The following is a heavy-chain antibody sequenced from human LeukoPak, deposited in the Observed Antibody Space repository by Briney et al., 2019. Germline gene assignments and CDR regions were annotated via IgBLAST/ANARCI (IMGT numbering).Heavy chain of an antibody. D-gene: IGHD3-10*01. CDR1: GFTFSSYW. CDR2: IKQDGSEK. CDR3: ARARGYYGSGTFDY. Sequence: TGGSLSLSCAAPGFTFSSYWMSWVRKAPGKGLAGVANIKQDGSEKYYVDSVKGRFTICRDNAKKSLYLQMNSLRAEDTAVYYCARARGYYGSGTFDYWGQGTLVTVSS. V-gene: IGHV3-7*01. J-gene: IGHJ4*02.